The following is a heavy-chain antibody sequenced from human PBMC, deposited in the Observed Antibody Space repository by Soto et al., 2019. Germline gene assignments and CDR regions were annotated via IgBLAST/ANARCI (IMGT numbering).Heavy chain of an antibody. V-gene: IGHV4-30-2*01. Sequence: QLQLQESGSGLVKPSQTLSLTCAVSGGSISSGGYSWSWLRQPPGKALEWVGYIFHSGSTYYNPSPKGRVPLSVGGSKNPFSLGVSSVTGADTAVYYCARGGGSWSPGWYFNVWGRGNLVPVSP. CDR1: GGSISSGGYS. CDR2: IFHSGST. CDR3: ARGGGSWSPGWYFNV. J-gene: IGHJ2*01. D-gene: IGHD1-26*01.